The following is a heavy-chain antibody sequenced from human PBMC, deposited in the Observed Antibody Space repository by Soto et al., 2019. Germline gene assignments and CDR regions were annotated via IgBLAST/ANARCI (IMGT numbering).Heavy chain of an antibody. D-gene: IGHD2-2*01. Sequence: SVKVSCKASGRTFSSYTISWVRQAPGQGLEWMGRIIPILGIANYAQKFQGRVTIIADKSTSTAYMELSSLRSEDTAVYYCARDRGCSSTSCYVGGFNWFDPWGQGTMVTVSS. J-gene: IGHJ5*02. CDR2: IIPILGIA. V-gene: IGHV1-69*04. CDR1: GRTFSSYT. CDR3: ARDRGCSSTSCYVGGFNWFDP.